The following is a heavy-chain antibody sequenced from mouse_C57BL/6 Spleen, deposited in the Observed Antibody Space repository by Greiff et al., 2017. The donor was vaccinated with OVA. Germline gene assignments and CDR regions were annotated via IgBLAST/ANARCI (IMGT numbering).Heavy chain of an antibody. V-gene: IGHV1-82*01. Sequence: VQLQESGPELVKPGASVKISCKASGYAFSSSWMNWVKQRPGKGLEWIGRIYPGDGDTNYNGKFKGKATLTADKSSSTAYMQLSSLTSEDSAVYFCARSITQVYFDYWGQGTTLTVSS. CDR3: ARSITQVYFDY. D-gene: IGHD1-1*01. J-gene: IGHJ2*01. CDR1: GYAFSSSW. CDR2: IYPGDGDT.